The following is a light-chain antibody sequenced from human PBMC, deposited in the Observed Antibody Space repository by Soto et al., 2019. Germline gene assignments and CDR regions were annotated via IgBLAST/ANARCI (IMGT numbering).Light chain of an antibody. V-gene: IGLV2-14*01. J-gene: IGLJ1*01. CDR1: SSDVGGYNY. Sequence: QSALTQPASVSGSPGQSITISCTGTSSDVGGYNYVSWYQQHPGKAPKLMIYDLSYRPSGVSDRFSGSKSGDTASLTISGLQAEDEADYYCDSYTSGSPYVFGTGTKVTVL. CDR2: DLS. CDR3: DSYTSGSPYV.